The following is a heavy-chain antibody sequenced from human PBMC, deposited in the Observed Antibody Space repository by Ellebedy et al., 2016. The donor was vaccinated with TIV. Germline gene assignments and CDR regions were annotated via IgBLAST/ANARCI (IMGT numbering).Heavy chain of an antibody. CDR1: GFTFSSYA. D-gene: IGHD4-17*01. CDR2: IWYDGSNK. J-gene: IGHJ4*02. CDR3: ARDRDGDYYFDY. V-gene: IGHV3-33*08. Sequence: GESLKISXAASGFTFSSYAMSWVRQAPGKGLEWVAVIWYDGSNKYYADSVKGRFTISRDNSKNTLYLQMNSLRAEDTAVYYCARDRDGDYYFDYWGQGTLVTVSS.